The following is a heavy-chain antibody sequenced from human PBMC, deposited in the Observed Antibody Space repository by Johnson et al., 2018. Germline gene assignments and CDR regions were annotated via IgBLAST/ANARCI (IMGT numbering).Heavy chain of an antibody. CDR3: ARGLRIVGATYFQH. D-gene: IGHD1-26*01. V-gene: IGHV4-34*01. Sequence: QVQLQQWGAGLLKPSETLSLTSAVYGGSFSGYYWSWIRQPPGKGLEWIGEINHSGSTNYNPSLKSRVTISVDTSKNQFSLKLSSVTAADTAVYYCARGLRIVGATYFQHWGQGTLVTVSS. CDR1: GGSFSGYY. J-gene: IGHJ1*01. CDR2: INHSGST.